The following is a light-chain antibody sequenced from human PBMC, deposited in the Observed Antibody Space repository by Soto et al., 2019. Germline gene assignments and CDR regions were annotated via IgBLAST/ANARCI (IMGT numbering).Light chain of an antibody. CDR2: DSD. Sequence: QSVLTQPPSVSAAPGQKVTISCSGSSANIGSNYVSWYQHIPGTAPKLVIYDSDKRPSEIPDRFSGSKSGTSATLDITGLQTGDEADYYCGAWDSSVSVVLFGGGTKLTVL. CDR3: GAWDSSVSVVL. V-gene: IGLV1-51*01. J-gene: IGLJ2*01. CDR1: SANIGSNY.